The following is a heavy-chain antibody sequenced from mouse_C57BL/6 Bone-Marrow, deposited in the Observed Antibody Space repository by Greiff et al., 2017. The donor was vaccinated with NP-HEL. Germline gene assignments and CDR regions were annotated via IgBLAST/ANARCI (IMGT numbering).Heavy chain of an antibody. D-gene: IGHD1-1*01. CDR2: ISDGGSYT. CDR1: GFTFSSYA. J-gene: IGHJ4*01. CDR3: AREVPYYYGRSYGYAMDY. Sequence: EVQLVESGGGLVKPGGSLKLSCAASGFTFSSYAMSWVRQTPEKRLEWVATISDGGSYTYYPDNVKGRFTISRDNAKNNLYLQMSHLKSEDTAMYYCAREVPYYYGRSYGYAMDYWGQGTSVTVSS. V-gene: IGHV5-4*01.